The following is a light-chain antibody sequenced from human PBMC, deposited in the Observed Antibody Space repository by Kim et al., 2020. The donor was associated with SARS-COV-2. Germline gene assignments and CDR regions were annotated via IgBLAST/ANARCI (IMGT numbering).Light chain of an antibody. J-gene: IGKJ2*03. CDR2: GAS. CDR3: QQYNNWPYS. CDR1: QSVSRN. Sequence: EVVMTQSPATLSVSPGERATLSCRASQSVSRNLAWYQQKPGQAPRLLIYGASTRAAGLPARVSGSGSGTEFILTISSLQSEDFAVYYCQQYNNWPYSFGQGTKLEIK. V-gene: IGKV3-15*01.